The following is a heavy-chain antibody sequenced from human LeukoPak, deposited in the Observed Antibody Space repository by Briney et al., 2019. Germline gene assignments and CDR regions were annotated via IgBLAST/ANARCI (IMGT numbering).Heavy chain of an antibody. V-gene: IGHV3-23*01. CDR2: ITKNSGVST. CDR3: AVTGQFDY. CDR1: GFTFGSYA. J-gene: IGHJ4*02. Sequence: PGGSLRLSCAASGFTFGSYAMSWVRQAPGKGLEWVSTITKNSGVSTYYADSVKGRFTISRDNSKNTLYVQMNSLRAEDTAVYYCAVTGQFDYWGQGTLVTVSS.